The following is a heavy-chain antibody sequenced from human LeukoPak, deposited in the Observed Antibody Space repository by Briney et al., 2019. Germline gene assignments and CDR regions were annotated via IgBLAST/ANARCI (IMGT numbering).Heavy chain of an antibody. CDR1: GYTFTGYG. J-gene: IGHJ3*02. V-gene: IGHV1-18*01. CDR2: INTYNGNT. D-gene: IGHD2-2*01. Sequence: ASVXVSCKASGYTFTGYGISWVRQAPGQGLEWMGWINTYNGNTNYAQNLQGRVTITTDKSTSTAYMELRSLRSDDTAVYYCARQSRVVVAAAIRGDDAYDIWGQGTMVTVSS. CDR3: ARQSRVVVAAAIRGDDAYDI.